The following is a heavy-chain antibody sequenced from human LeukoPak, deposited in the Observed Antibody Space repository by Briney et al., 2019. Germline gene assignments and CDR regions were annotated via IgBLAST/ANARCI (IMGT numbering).Heavy chain of an antibody. V-gene: IGHV3-15*01. CDR1: GFTFANAW. Sequence: GGSLRLSCAASGFTFANAWMSWVRQAPGKGLEWVGRIKSKAGDGTADYAAPVKDRFTILRDDTRNTLYLQMNSLKTEDTAVYYCTTYSSSWYMSDCWGQGTLVTVSS. CDR2: IKSKAGDGTA. CDR3: TTYSSSWYMSDC. D-gene: IGHD6-13*01. J-gene: IGHJ4*02.